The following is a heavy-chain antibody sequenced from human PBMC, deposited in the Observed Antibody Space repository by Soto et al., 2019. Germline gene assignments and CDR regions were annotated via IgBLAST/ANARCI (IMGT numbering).Heavy chain of an antibody. CDR3: AKDGCTNGVCYKYYYGMDV. D-gene: IGHD2-8*01. CDR1: GFTFSSHA. CDR2: ISGSGGST. J-gene: IGHJ6*02. Sequence: GGSLRLSCAASGFTFSSHAMSWVRQAPGKGLEWVSAISGSGGSTYYADSVKGRFTISRDNSKNTLYLQMNSLRAEDTAVYYCAKDGCTNGVCYKYYYGMDVWGQGTTVTVSS. V-gene: IGHV3-23*01.